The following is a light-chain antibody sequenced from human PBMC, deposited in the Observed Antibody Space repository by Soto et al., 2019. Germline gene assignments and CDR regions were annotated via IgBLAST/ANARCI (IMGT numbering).Light chain of an antibody. Sequence: IQMTQSPSTLSASVGDRVTITCRASQSISSWLAWYQQKPGKAPKLLIYDASSLESGVPSRFSGSGSGTEFTLTISSLQLDDFATYYCQQYNSYSWTFGQGTKVEIK. CDR3: QQYNSYSWT. J-gene: IGKJ1*01. V-gene: IGKV1-5*01. CDR1: QSISSW. CDR2: DAS.